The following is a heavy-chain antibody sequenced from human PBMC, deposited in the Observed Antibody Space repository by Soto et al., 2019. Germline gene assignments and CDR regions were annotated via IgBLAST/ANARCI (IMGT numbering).Heavy chain of an antibody. CDR3: ARDIMTTVTHDAFDI. Sequence: GGSLRLSCAASGFPFDSYVMGWVRQAPGKGLEWVSVITSSGGYAYYADPVKGRFTFSRDNSNNTLYLQMNSLRAEDTAVYYCARDIMTTVTHDAFDIWGQGTMVTVSS. J-gene: IGHJ3*02. D-gene: IGHD4-17*01. CDR2: ITSSGGYA. V-gene: IGHV3-23*01. CDR1: GFPFDSYV.